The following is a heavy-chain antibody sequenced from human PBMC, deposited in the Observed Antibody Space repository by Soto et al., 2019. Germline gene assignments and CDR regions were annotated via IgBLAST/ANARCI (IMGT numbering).Heavy chain of an antibody. J-gene: IGHJ3*02. Sequence: QVQLQESGPGLVKPSETLSLTCTVSASSFSCGSHYWSWIRQPPGEGLGWIAHISYTGGTNYSPSIQSPVSISVAMAMCTLPHKFCSATGSGTAVSYGETDRSTTLNSFGAFEIWGLETKANVSS. CDR3: ETDRSTTLNSFGAFEI. D-gene: IGHD2-15*01. V-gene: IGHV4-61*01. CDR2: ISYTGGT. CDR1: ASSFSCGSHY.